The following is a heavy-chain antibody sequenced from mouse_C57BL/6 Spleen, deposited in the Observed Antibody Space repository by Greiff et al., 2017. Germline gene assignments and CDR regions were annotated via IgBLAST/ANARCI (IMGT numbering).Heavy chain of an antibody. D-gene: IGHD3-1*01. CDR1: GYAFSSSW. Sequence: QVQLQQSGPELVKPGASVKISCKASGYAFSSSWMNWVKQRPGKGLEWIGRIYPGDGDTSYNGKFKGKATLTADKSSSTAYMQLSSLTSEDSAVYYCARSGSGSFDDWGQGTTLTVSS. CDR3: ARSGSGSFDD. J-gene: IGHJ2*01. CDR2: IYPGDGDT. V-gene: IGHV1-82*01.